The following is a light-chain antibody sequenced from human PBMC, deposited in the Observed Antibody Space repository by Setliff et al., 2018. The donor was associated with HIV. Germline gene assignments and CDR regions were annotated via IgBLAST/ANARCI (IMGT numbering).Light chain of an antibody. CDR1: SSDAGTYDY. Sequence: QSVLAQPRSVSGSPGQSVNISCIGSSSDAGTYDYVSWYQQHPGKAPKLVIYDVNDRPSGVSPRFSGSKSGNTASLTISGLQTEDEADYYCSSFTGSATPWIFGTGTKVTVL. V-gene: IGLV2-14*03. CDR3: SSFTGSATPWI. J-gene: IGLJ1*01. CDR2: DVN.